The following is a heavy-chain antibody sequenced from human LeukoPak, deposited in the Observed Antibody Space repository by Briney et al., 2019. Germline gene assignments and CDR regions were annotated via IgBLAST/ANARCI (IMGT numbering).Heavy chain of an antibody. J-gene: IGHJ4*02. CDR3: ARDVSHRLFYDSSGYYILFDY. CDR2: ISANNGNA. V-gene: IGHV1-18*01. CDR1: GYMFSSYG. D-gene: IGHD3-22*01. Sequence: ASVKVSCKASGYMFSSYGISWVRQAPGQGLEWMGWISANNGNANYAQKLQGRVTMTRDTSTSTAYMELRSLRSDDTAVYYCARDVSHRLFYDSSGYYILFDYWGQGTLVTVSS.